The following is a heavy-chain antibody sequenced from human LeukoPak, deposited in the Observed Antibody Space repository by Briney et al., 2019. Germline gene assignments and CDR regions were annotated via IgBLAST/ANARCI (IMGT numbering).Heavy chain of an antibody. D-gene: IGHD6-19*01. CDR1: GGSISSYY. J-gene: IGHJ3*02. CDR2: IYYSGST. CDR3: AKLGHSDGWYLGAFDI. Sequence: PSETLSLTCTVSGGSISSYYWSWIRQPPGKGLEWIGFIYYSGSTNYNPSLKSRVTISVDTSKNQFSLKLSSVTAADTAVYYCAKLGHSDGWYLGAFDIWGQGTTVIVSS. V-gene: IGHV4-59*08.